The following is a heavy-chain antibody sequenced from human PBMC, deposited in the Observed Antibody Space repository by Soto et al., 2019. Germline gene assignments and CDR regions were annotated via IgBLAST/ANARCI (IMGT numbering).Heavy chain of an antibody. V-gene: IGHV3-33*01. CDR2: IWPDGSNK. J-gene: IGHJ4*03. D-gene: IGHD3-9*01. CDR3: VRVFDTYYFDL. Sequence: QVQVVESGGGVVQPGRSLRLSCAASGFTFSTYGMHWVHQAPGKGLEWVALIWPDGSNKYYADFVKGRFTISRDNSEETLYLQMNSLRAEDTAVYYCVRVFDTYYFDLWGQGNMVTVSS. CDR1: GFTFSTYG.